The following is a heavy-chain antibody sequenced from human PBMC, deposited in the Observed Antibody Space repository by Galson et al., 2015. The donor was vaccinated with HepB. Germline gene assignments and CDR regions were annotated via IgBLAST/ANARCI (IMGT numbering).Heavy chain of an antibody. V-gene: IGHV1-69*13. CDR2: IIPIFGTA. J-gene: IGHJ6*02. D-gene: IGHD3-10*01. CDR1: GGTFSSYA. CDR3: ARDRGWFGESAYGMDV. Sequence: SVKVSCKASGGTFSSYAISWVRQAPGQGLEWMGGIIPIFGTANYAQKFQGRVTITADESTSTAYMELSSLRSEDTAVYYCARDRGWFGESAYGMDVWGRGTTVTVSS.